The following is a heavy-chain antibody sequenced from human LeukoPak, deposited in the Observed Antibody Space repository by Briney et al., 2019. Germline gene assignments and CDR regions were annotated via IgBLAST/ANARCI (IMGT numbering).Heavy chain of an antibody. J-gene: IGHJ4*02. D-gene: IGHD1/OR15-1a*01. CDR3: ARQFKNNLPDWRYFDY. CDR1: GFTFSSYS. CDR2: INTDGSST. V-gene: IGHV3-74*01. Sequence: PGGSLRLSCAASGFTFSSYSMNWVRQAPGKGLVWVSRINTDGSSTSYADSVKGRFTISRDNAKNTLYLQMNSLRAEDTAVYYCARQFKNNLPDWRYFDYWGQGTLVTVSS.